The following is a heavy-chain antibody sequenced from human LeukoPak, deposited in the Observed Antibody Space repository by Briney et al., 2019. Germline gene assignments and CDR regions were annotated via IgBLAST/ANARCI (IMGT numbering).Heavy chain of an antibody. D-gene: IGHD6-6*01. J-gene: IGHJ4*02. V-gene: IGHV3-23*01. Sequence: GGSLRLSCAASGFTFSSYAMTWVRQAPGTGPEWVSTIYGSGATTYYADSVKGRFTISRDNSKNTLYLQMNSLRAEDTAVYYCAKGTEYSSASGFDCWGQGTLVTVSS. CDR3: AKGTEYSSASGFDC. CDR2: IYGSGATT. CDR1: GFTFSSYA.